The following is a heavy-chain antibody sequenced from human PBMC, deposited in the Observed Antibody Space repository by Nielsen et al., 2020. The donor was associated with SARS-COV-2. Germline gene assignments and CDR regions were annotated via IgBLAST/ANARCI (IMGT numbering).Heavy chain of an antibody. J-gene: IGHJ6*03. V-gene: IGHV3-48*02. CDR3: ARDMEMATINYYYYMDV. D-gene: IGHD5-24*01. Sequence: VRQAPGKGLEWVSYISSSSSTIYYADSVKGRFTISRDNAKNSLYLQMNSLRDEDTAVYYCARDMEMATINYYYYMDVRGKGTTVTVSS. CDR2: ISSSSSTI.